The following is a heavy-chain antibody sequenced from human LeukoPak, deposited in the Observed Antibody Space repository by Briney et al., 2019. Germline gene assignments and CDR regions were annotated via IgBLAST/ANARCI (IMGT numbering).Heavy chain of an antibody. J-gene: IGHJ6*02. CDR1: GYTFTGYY. Sequence: ASVKVSCKASGYTFTGYYMHWVRQAHGQGLEWMGGINPNSGGTNYAQKFQGWVTMTRDTSISTAYMELSRLRSDDTAVYYCARAAYSGSQGYYGMDVWGQGTTVTVSS. CDR2: INPNSGGT. D-gene: IGHD1-26*01. V-gene: IGHV1-2*04. CDR3: ARAAYSGSQGYYGMDV.